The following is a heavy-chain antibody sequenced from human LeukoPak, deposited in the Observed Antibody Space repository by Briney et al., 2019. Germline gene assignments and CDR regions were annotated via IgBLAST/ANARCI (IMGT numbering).Heavy chain of an antibody. Sequence: GGSLRLSCAASGFTFSSYGMHWVRQAPGKGLEWVAVIWYDGSNKYYADSVKGRFTISRDNSKNTLYLQMSSLRAEDTAVYYCARGPYTGYSSSWYVFQHWGQGTLVTVSS. V-gene: IGHV3-33*01. D-gene: IGHD6-13*01. CDR2: IWYDGSNK. J-gene: IGHJ1*01. CDR1: GFTFSSYG. CDR3: ARGPYTGYSSSWYVFQH.